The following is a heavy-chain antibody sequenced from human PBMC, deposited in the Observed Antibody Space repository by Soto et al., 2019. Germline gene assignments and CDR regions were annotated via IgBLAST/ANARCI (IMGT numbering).Heavy chain of an antibody. CDR1: GFTFSSYA. D-gene: IGHD4-17*01. CDR3: ARDGATVTTHKFDY. Sequence: QVQLVESGGGVVQPGRSLRLSCAASGFTFSSYAMHWVRQAPGKGLEWVAVISYDGSNKYYADSVKGRFTISRDNSKNTRYLQMNSLRAEDTAVYYCARDGATVTTHKFDYGGQGTLVTVSS. J-gene: IGHJ4*02. CDR2: ISYDGSNK. V-gene: IGHV3-30-3*01.